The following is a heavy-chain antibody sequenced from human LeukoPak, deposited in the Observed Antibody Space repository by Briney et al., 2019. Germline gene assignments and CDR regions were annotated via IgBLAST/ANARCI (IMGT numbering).Heavy chain of an antibody. V-gene: IGHV4-59*01. J-gene: IGHJ3*02. CDR1: GGSISNYY. D-gene: IGHD5-24*01. Sequence: SETLSLTCTVSGGSISNYYWAWIRQPSGKGLEWIGYIYDTGSTKYNPSLKSRLTISLHTSRNQFSLNLSSLTAADTAIYYRARVRNYPDAFDIWGQGRMVTVSS. CDR2: IYDTGST. CDR3: ARVRNYPDAFDI.